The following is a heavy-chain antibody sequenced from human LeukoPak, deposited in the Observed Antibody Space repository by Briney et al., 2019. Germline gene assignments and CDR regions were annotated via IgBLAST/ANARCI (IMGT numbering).Heavy chain of an antibody. CDR1: GFPFSGYS. J-gene: IGHJ4*02. CDR2: MSILSGIT. V-gene: IGHV3-21*01. CDR3: AREFEYSTSGAGY. D-gene: IGHD6-6*01. Sequence: GGSLRLSCAGSGFPFSGYSMNWVRQTPGEGLEWVSSMSILSGITYYAESVKGRFTVSRDNAKNLLHLQMNSLRVEDTAIYYCAREFEYSTSGAGYWGQGTLVTVSS.